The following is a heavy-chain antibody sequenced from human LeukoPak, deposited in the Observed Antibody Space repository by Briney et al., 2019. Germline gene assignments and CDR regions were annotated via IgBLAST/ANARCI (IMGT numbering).Heavy chain of an antibody. CDR2: ISGSGGST. CDR1: GFTFSSYA. Sequence: GGSLRLSCAASGFTFSSYAMSWVRQAPGKGLEWVSAISGSGGSTYYADSVKGRFTISRDNSKNTLYLQRISLRAEDTAVYYCAKPLRFLEGPHEGDYWGEGTLVTVSS. V-gene: IGHV3-23*01. D-gene: IGHD3-3*01. CDR3: AKPLRFLEGPHEGDY. J-gene: IGHJ4*02.